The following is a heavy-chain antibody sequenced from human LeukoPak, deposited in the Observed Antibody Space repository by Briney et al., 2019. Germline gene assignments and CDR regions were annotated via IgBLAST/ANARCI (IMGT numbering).Heavy chain of an antibody. Sequence: GGSLRLSCAASGFTFCAYEMSWIRQAPGRGLEWRSYISTTGSSTKYADSVKGRFTISRDNAKNSLWLQVSSLRVEDTAIYYCARGSGAWFLNLWGQGTLVSVPS. J-gene: IGHJ5*02. CDR3: ARGSGAWFLNL. CDR1: GFTFCAYE. CDR2: ISTTGSST. V-gene: IGHV3-11*05. D-gene: IGHD2-21*02.